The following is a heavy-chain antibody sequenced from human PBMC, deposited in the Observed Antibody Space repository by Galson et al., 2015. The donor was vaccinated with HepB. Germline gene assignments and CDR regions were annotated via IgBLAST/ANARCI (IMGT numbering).Heavy chain of an antibody. J-gene: IGHJ4*02. CDR3: AKASPYGTTWYGRTDS. CDR1: GFTFSNYA. CDR2: ISKSGDT. Sequence: SLRLSCAASGFTFSNYAMSWVRQAPGKGLEWVSAISKSGDTYYADSVKGRFTISRDSSKNTLYLQMNSLTAEDTAVYHCAKASPYGTTWYGRTDSWGQGILVTVS. V-gene: IGHV3-23*01. D-gene: IGHD6-13*01.